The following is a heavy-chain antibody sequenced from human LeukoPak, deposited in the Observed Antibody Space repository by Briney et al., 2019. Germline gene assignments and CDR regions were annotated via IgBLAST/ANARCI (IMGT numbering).Heavy chain of an antibody. D-gene: IGHD3-9*01. Sequence: SDTLSLTCNVSGVSITRFYWNWIRQAPGQGLEWIGSIYYSGTANYNPPLKRRLIMSVDTSKNQFSLRLSSVPAADTAKYCCGQNPYFGWPEFDSWGQGTLVTVSS. J-gene: IGHJ4*02. CDR3: GQNPYFGWPEFDS. V-gene: IGHV4-59*07. CDR2: IYYSGTA. CDR1: GVSITRFY.